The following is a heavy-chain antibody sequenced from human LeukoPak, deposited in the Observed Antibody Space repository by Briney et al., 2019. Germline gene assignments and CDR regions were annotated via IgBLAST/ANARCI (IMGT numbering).Heavy chain of an antibody. J-gene: IGHJ3*02. CDR3: ARLGMVRGVITEHDAFDI. Sequence: GESLKISCKGSGYSFTSYWIGWVRQMPGKGLEWMGIIYPGDSDTRYSPSFQGQVTISADKSISTAYLQWSSLKASDTAMYYCARLGMVRGVITEHDAFDIWGQGTMVTVSS. CDR2: IYPGDSDT. D-gene: IGHD3-10*01. CDR1: GYSFTSYW. V-gene: IGHV5-51*01.